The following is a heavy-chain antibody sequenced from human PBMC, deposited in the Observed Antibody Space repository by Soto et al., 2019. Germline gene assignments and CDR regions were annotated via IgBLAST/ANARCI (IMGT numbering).Heavy chain of an antibody. CDR3: ARDPFRSGDYEGNWFDP. CDR1: GYNFTRFG. D-gene: IGHD4-17*01. V-gene: IGHV1-18*01. J-gene: IGHJ5*02. CDR2: ISAYIGNT. Sequence: ASVKVSCKASGYNFTRFGISWVRQAPGQGLEWMGRISAYIGNTNYAQKLQGRVTMTTDKSTSTAYMELSSLRSEDTAVYYCARDPFRSGDYEGNWFDPWGQGTLVTVSS.